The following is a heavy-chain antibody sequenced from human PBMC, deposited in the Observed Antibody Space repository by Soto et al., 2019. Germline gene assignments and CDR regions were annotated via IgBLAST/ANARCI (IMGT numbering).Heavy chain of an antibody. CDR1: GFTFSTYA. Sequence: SLRLSCAASGFTFSTYAMIWVRQVPGKGLEWVSVITGSGGSTYYADSVKGRFTISRDTSKNTLFLQMNSLRAEDTAVYYCAKDRYGDYGGIDYWGQGTMVTVSS. CDR3: AKDRYGDYGGIDY. CDR2: ITGSGGST. D-gene: IGHD4-17*01. J-gene: IGHJ4*02. V-gene: IGHV3-23*01.